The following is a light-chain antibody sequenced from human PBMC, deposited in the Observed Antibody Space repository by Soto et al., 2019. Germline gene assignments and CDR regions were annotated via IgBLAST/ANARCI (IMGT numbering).Light chain of an antibody. V-gene: IGKV1-5*03. CDR1: QSISGL. CDR2: KAS. Sequence: DIQMTQSPSTLSASVGDRVTITCRASQSISGLLAWYQQKPGKAPKLLIYKASGLESGVPSRFSGSGSGTEFTLTINGLQPDDFATYYCQQYNTFWTFGQGIKVDIK. J-gene: IGKJ1*01. CDR3: QQYNTFWT.